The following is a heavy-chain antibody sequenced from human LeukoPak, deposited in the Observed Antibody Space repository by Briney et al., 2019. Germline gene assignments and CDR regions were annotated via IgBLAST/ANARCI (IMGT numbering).Heavy chain of an antibody. J-gene: IGHJ6*02. CDR2: ISSSGSTI. CDR1: GFTFSDYY. Sequence: PGGSLRLSCAASGFTFSDYYMSRIRQAPGKGLEWVSYISSSGSTIYYADSVKGRFTISRDNAKNSLYLQMNSLRAEDTAVYYCARNNYGSGSYHYYYYYGMDVWGQGTTVTVSS. V-gene: IGHV3-11*01. D-gene: IGHD3-10*01. CDR3: ARNNYGSGSYHYYYYYGMDV.